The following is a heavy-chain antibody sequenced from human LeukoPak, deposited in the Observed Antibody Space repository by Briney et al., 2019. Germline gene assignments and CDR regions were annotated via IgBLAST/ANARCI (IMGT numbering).Heavy chain of an antibody. D-gene: IGHD3-10*01. J-gene: IGHJ4*02. Sequence: PSETLSLTCTVSGGSISSSYHYWGWFRQPPGKGLEWIGSIYYTGSTYYNQSLKSRVTISVDTSKNQFSLKLSSVTAADTAVCYCARLYYGSGTYPRPLDYWGQGALVTVSS. CDR2: IYYTGST. CDR1: GGSISSSYHY. V-gene: IGHV4-39*01. CDR3: ARLYYGSGTYPRPLDY.